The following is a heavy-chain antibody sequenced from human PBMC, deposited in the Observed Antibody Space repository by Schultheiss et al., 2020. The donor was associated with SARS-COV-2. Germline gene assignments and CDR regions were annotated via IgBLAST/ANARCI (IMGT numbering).Heavy chain of an antibody. CDR3: AKDKGGRLLTRYGMDV. Sequence: GSLRLSCVASGFIFSRHSMNWVRQAPGKGLEWVSYISSSGSTIYYADSVKGRFTISRDNAKNSLYLQMNSLRAEDTALYYCAKDKGGRLLTRYGMDVWGQGTTVTVSS. CDR1: GFIFSRHS. D-gene: IGHD2/OR15-2a*01. J-gene: IGHJ6*02. V-gene: IGHV3-48*03. CDR2: ISSSGSTI.